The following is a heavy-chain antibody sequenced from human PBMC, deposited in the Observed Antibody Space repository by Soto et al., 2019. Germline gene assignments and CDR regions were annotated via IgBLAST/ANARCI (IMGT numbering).Heavy chain of an antibody. J-gene: IGHJ2*01. V-gene: IGHV3-23*01. D-gene: IGHD6-13*01. CDR2: ITDTGGDS. Sequence: GGSLRLSCVASGITFGRRAMSWVRQTPGEGLEWVSTITDTGGDSKYADSVRGRFTISRDNSKNTLYLQMSSLRAEDTAVYYCARGWARIAAAGGGGYFDLWGRGTLVTVSS. CDR3: ARGWARIAAAGGGGYFDL. CDR1: GITFGRRA.